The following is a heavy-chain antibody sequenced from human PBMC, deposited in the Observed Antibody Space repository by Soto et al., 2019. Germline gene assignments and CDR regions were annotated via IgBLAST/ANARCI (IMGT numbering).Heavy chain of an antibody. CDR1: GYTFTGYY. Sequence: GSVKVSCKASGYTFTGYYMHWVRQAPGQGLEWMGWINPNSGGTNYAQKFQGWVTMTRDTSISTAYMELSRLRSDDTAVYYCARDQGLAAAGYYYYYGMDAWGQGTTVTVSS. CDR2: INPNSGGT. J-gene: IGHJ6*02. V-gene: IGHV1-2*04. D-gene: IGHD6-13*01. CDR3: ARDQGLAAAGYYYYYGMDA.